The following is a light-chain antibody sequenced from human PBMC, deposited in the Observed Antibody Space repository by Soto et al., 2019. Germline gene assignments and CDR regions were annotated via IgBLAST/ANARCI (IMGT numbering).Light chain of an antibody. V-gene: IGKV3-15*01. CDR2: GAS. J-gene: IGKJ5*01. CDR1: QSAGTS. Sequence: EIVMTQSPATLSVSPGERATLSCRASQSAGTSLAWYQQKPGQAPRLLIYGASNRAAGTPARFSGSGSGTECTLTIISLQSEDLAVYYCQQHNGWPLTFGQGTRLDMK. CDR3: QQHNGWPLT.